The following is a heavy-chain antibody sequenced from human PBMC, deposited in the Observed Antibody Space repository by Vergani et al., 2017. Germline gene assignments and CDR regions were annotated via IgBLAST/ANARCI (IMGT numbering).Heavy chain of an antibody. CDR2: IRYDGSNK. CDR1: GFTFSSYG. J-gene: IGHJ6*02. CDR3: LGDGSCYCGMDV. Sequence: QVQLVESGGGVVQPGGSLRLSCAASGFTFSSYGMHWVRQAPGKGLEWVAFIRYDGSNKYYADSVKGRFTISRDNSKNTLYLQMNSLRAEDTAVYYCLGDGSCYCGMDVWGQGTTVTVSS. V-gene: IGHV3-30*02. D-gene: IGHD3-16*01.